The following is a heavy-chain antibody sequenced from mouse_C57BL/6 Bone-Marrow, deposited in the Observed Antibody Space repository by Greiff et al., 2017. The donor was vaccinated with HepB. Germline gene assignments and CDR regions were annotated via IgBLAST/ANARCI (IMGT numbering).Heavy chain of an antibody. CDR3: AREGGSVFDY. D-gene: IGHD1-1*01. CDR1: GFTFSSYA. Sequence: EVQLVESGGGLVKPGGSLKLSCAASGFTFSSYAMSWVRQTPEKRLEWVATISDGGSYTYYPDNVKGRFTISRDNAKNNLYLQMSHLKSEDTAMYYCAREGGSVFDYWCQGTTLTVSS. V-gene: IGHV5-4*01. J-gene: IGHJ2*01. CDR2: ISDGGSYT.